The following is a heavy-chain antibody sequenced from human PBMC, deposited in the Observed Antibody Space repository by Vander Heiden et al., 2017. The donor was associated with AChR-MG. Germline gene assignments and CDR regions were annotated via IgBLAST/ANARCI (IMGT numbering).Heavy chain of an antibody. J-gene: IGHJ6*02. D-gene: IGHD1-26*01. CDR2: IDWDDDK. CDR3: ARSREDYYYGMDV. CDR1: GFSLSTSGMC. Sequence: QVTLRESGPALVKPTQTLTLTCPFSGFSLSTSGMCVSWIRQPPGKALEWLALIDWDDDKYYSTALKTRLTISKYTSKNQVVLTMTKMDTVDTATYCCARSREDYYYGMDVWGQVTTVTVSS. V-gene: IGHV2-70*01.